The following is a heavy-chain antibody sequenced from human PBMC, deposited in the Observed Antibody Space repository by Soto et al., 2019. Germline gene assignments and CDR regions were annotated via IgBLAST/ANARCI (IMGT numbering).Heavy chain of an antibody. Sequence: PSETLSLTCAVYGGSFSGYYWSWIRRPPGKGLEWIGEINHSGSTNYNPSLKSRVTISVDTSKNQFSLKLSSVTAADTAVYYCARRPGYSSGWYIYYYGMDVWGQGTTVTVSS. D-gene: IGHD6-19*01. CDR1: GGSFSGYY. V-gene: IGHV4-34*01. CDR3: ARRPGYSSGWYIYYYGMDV. J-gene: IGHJ6*02. CDR2: INHSGST.